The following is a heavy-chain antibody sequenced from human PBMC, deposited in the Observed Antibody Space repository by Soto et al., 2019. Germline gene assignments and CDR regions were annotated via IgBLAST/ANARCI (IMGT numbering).Heavy chain of an antibody. Sequence: QVQLVQSGAEVKKPGSSVKVSGKASGGTFSSYTISWVRQAPGQGLEWMGRIIPILGIANNAKKFQGRVTITADKSTSTDYMELSSLRSEDTAVYYWARMASGVGYSYGRIDYWGQGTLVTVSS. CDR2: IIPILGIA. D-gene: IGHD5-18*01. V-gene: IGHV1-69*02. CDR1: GGTFSSYT. J-gene: IGHJ4*02. CDR3: ARMASGVGYSYGRIDY.